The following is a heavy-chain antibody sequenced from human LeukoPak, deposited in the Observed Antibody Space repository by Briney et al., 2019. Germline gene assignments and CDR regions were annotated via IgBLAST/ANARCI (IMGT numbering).Heavy chain of an antibody. CDR1: GFTFGDYT. V-gene: IGHV3-69-1*01. D-gene: IGHD3-10*01. Sequence: GGSLRLSCRASGFTFGDYTLRWFRQAPGKGLEWLSFITLGGTTYYADSVKGRFTISRDNAKNSLYLQMNSLRADDTAVYYCVRDHLFAFDIWGQGTMVTVSS. CDR2: ITLGGTT. J-gene: IGHJ3*02. CDR3: VRDHLFAFDI.